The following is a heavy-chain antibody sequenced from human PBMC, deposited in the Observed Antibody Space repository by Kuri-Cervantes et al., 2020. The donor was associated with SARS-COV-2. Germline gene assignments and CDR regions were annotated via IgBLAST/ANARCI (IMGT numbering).Heavy chain of an antibody. CDR2: IGPSNTYI. CDR1: RFTFSSYA. V-gene: IGHV3-21*06. CDR3: ARAYGDYVFREGLDS. J-gene: IGHJ4*02. D-gene: IGHD4-17*01. Sequence: GGSLRLSCAASRFTFSSYAMHWVRQAPGKGLEWVSGIGPSNTYIYYADSVKGRFIISRDNAKNSLYLQMNSLRVEDTALYYCARAYGDYVFREGLDSWGQGTLVTVSS.